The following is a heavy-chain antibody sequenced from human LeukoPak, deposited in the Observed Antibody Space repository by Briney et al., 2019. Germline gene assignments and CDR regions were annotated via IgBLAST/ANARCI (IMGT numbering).Heavy chain of an antibody. J-gene: IGHJ4*02. CDR2: IKQDGSEK. V-gene: IGHV3-7*01. Sequence: PGGSLRLSCAASGFTFSAYSMSWVRQAPGKGLEWVANIKQDGSEKYYVGSVKGRFTISRDNAKNSLYLRMNSLRAEDTAVYYCARDPGPRVPPGSYSDYWGQGTLVTVSS. CDR3: ARDPGPRVPPGSYSDY. D-gene: IGHD1-26*01. CDR1: GFTFSAYS.